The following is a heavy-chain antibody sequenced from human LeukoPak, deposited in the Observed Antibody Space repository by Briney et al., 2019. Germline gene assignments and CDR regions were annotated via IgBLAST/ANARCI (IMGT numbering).Heavy chain of an antibody. J-gene: IGHJ4*02. CDR2: ISGSGGST. CDR3: AKGLAIVVVPAAIYYFDY. Sequence: GGSLRLSCAASGFTFSSYAMSWVRQAPGKGLEWVSAISGSGGSTYYADSVKGRFTISRDNSKNTLYLQMNSLRAEDTAVYYCAKGLAIVVVPAAIYYFDYWGQGTLVTVSS. V-gene: IGHV3-23*01. CDR1: GFTFSSYA. D-gene: IGHD2-2*01.